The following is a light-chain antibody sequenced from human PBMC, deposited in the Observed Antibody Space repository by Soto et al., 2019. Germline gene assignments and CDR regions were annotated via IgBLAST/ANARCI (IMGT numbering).Light chain of an antibody. CDR1: SSNIGAGYD. J-gene: IGLJ3*02. CDR3: QSHDSSLNSWV. V-gene: IGLV1-40*01. CDR2: GNT. Sequence: QPVLTQPPSMSGAPGQRVTISCTGSSSNIGAGYDVHWYQHLPGTAPKLLIYGNTNRPSGVPDRFSGSTSGTSASLAITGLQAEDEADYYCQSHDSSLNSWVFGGGTKLTVL.